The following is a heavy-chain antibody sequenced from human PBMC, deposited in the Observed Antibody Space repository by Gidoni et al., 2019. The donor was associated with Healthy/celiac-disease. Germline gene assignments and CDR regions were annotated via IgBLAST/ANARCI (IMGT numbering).Heavy chain of an antibody. CDR1: GGSFSGYY. CDR3: ARGLTRRLGDY. CDR2: INHSGST. Sequence: QVQLQQWGAGLLTPSETLSLTCAVYGGSFSGYYWSWIRQPPGKGLEWIGEINHSGSTNYNPSLKSRVTISVDTSKNQFSLKLSSVTAADTAVYYCARGLTRRLGDYWGQGTLVTVSS. V-gene: IGHV4-34*01. J-gene: IGHJ4*02. D-gene: IGHD3-10*01.